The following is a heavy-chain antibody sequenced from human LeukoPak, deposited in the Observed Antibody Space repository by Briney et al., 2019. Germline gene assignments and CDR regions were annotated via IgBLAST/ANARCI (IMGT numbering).Heavy chain of an antibody. J-gene: IGHJ4*02. CDR3: AKDMGSGWPDYYFDY. Sequence: GGSLRLSCAASGFNFASNWMHWVRQTPGKGLEWVSAISGSGGSTYHADSVKGRFTISRDNSKNTLYLQMNSLRAEDTAVYYCAKDMGSGWPDYYFDYWGQGTLVTVSS. D-gene: IGHD6-19*01. CDR2: ISGSGGST. V-gene: IGHV3-23*01. CDR1: GFNFASNW.